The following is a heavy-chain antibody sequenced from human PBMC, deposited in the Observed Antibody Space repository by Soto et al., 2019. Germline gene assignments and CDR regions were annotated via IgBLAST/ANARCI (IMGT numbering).Heavy chain of an antibody. Sequence: QITLKESGPTVVKPTETLTLTCTFSGFSLTTSGVGVGWVRQSPGKAPEWLALIYWDDDKRYSTSLNSRLIITKDTSKNHVVLTMANVDPADTATYYCAHRVLRTVFGLVTTTAICFDFWGPGTPVVVSS. J-gene: IGHJ4*02. D-gene: IGHD3-3*01. V-gene: IGHV2-5*02. CDR2: IYWDDDK. CDR1: GFSLTTSGVG. CDR3: AHRVLRTVFGLVTTTAICFDF.